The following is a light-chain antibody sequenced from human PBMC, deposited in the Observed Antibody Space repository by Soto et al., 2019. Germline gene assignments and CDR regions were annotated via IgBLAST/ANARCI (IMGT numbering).Light chain of an antibody. CDR1: SSDVGGYKY. J-gene: IGLJ1*01. Sequence: QSVLTQPASVSGSPGQSITISCTGTSSDVGGYKYVSWYQQHPDKAPKLIIYDVTNRPSGISNRFSGSKSGNTASLTISGLQAEDEADYYCSSYTSSRSYVFGTGPKVTVL. CDR3: SSYTSSRSYV. CDR2: DVT. V-gene: IGLV2-14*01.